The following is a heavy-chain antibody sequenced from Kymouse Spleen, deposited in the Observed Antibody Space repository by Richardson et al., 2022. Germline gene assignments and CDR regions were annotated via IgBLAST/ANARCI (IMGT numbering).Heavy chain of an antibody. CDR1: GGSISSSSYY. D-gene: IGHD6-13*01. J-gene: IGHJ5*02. CDR2: IYYSGST. CDR3: ARQGSSSWNWFDP. V-gene: IGHV4-39*01. Sequence: QLQLQESGPGLVKPSETLSLTCTVSGGSISSSSYYWGWIRQPPGKGLEWIGSIYYSGSTYYNPSLKSRVTISVDTSKNQFSLKLSSVTAADTAVYYCARQGSSSWNWFDPWGQGTLVTVSS.